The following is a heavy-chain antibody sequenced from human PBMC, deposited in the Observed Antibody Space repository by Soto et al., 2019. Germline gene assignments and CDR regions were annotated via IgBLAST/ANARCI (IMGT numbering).Heavy chain of an antibody. CDR1: GYTCTSYD. V-gene: IGHV1-8*01. CDR2: MNPNSGNT. J-gene: IGHJ4*02. CDR3: AREYYYEISGYYSLDY. Sequence: ASVKVSCKASGYTCTSYDINCVLQSTGQGLEWMGWMNPNSGNTGYAQKFQGRVTMTRNTSISTAYMELSSLRSEDTAVYYCAREYYYEISGYYSLDYWGQGTLVTVSS. D-gene: IGHD3-22*01.